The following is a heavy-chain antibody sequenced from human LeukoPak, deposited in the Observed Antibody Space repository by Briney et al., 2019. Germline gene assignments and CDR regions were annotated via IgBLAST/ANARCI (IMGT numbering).Heavy chain of an antibody. Sequence: GASVKVSCKASGGTFSSYAISWVRQAPGQGLEWMGGIIPIFGTANYAQKFQGRVTITADESTSTAYMELSSLRSEGTAVYYCARGGGYDYVWGSYRGFDYWGQGTLVTVSS. J-gene: IGHJ4*02. D-gene: IGHD3-16*02. CDR1: GGTFSSYA. CDR3: ARGGGYDYVWGSYRGFDY. V-gene: IGHV1-69*13. CDR2: IIPIFGTA.